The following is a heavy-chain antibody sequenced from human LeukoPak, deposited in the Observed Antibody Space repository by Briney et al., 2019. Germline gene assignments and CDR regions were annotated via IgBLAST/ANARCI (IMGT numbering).Heavy chain of an antibody. CDR2: IDPDDSYT. J-gene: IGHJ6*02. V-gene: IGHV5-10-1*01. Sequence: GESLKISCQASGFSFNSYWISWVRQMPGKGLEWMGRIDPDDSYTIYNPSFQGHVTISTDKSINTAYLQWSSLRASDTAIYYCATPVRYPSHYAMDVWGHGTTVTVSS. D-gene: IGHD3-9*01. CDR3: ATPVRYPSHYAMDV. CDR1: GFSFNSYW.